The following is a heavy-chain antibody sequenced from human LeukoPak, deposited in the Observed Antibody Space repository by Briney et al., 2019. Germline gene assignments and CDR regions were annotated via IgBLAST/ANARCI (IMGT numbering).Heavy chain of an antibody. V-gene: IGHV4-59*08. CDR3: ARHSSSSWNVYFDY. J-gene: IGHJ4*02. CDR1: GDSISNNY. CDR2: IDYSGNT. Sequence: PSETLSLTCSVSGDSISNNYWIWLRQTPGKGLKWIGFIDYSGNTNYSPSLKSRVTILRDTSKNQFSLKLSSVTAADTAVYYCARHSSSSWNVYFDYWGQGTLVTVSS. D-gene: IGHD6-13*01.